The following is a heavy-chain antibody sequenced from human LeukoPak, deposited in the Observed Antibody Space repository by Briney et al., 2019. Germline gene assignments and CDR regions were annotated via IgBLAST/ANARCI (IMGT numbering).Heavy chain of an antibody. CDR3: ARGYDIDV. Sequence: SQTLSLTCAISGDSVSSNSAAWNWIRQSPSRGLEWLGRTYYRSKWYNDYAVSVKSRITINPDTSKNQFSLRLTSVTAADTALFFCARGYDIDVWGQGTTVTVSS. CDR2: TYYRSKWYN. V-gene: IGHV6-1*01. J-gene: IGHJ6*02. CDR1: GDSVSSNSAA.